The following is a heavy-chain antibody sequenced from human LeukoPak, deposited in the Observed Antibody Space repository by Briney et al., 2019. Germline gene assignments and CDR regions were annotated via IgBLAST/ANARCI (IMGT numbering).Heavy chain of an antibody. V-gene: IGHV3-48*03. CDR2: ISSSGTTI. D-gene: IGHD3-22*01. CDR1: GFTFSSYE. J-gene: IGHJ4*02. CDR3: AKDLLHYYDSSGYDY. Sequence: PGGSLRLSCAASGFTFSSYEMNWVRQAPGKGLEWVSYISSSGTTIYYADSVKGRFTISRDNSKNTLYLQMNSLRAEDTAVYYCAKDLLHYYDSSGYDYWGQGTLVTVSS.